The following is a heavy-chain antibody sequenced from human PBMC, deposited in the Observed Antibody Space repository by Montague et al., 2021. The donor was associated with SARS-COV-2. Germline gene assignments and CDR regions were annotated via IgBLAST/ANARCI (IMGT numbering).Heavy chain of an antibody. V-gene: IGHV3-21*01. J-gene: IGHJ4*02. CDR1: GFTFSSYS. CDR3: ARDKYYDILTGYYNY. CDR2: ISSSSSYI. D-gene: IGHD3-9*01. Sequence: SLRLSCAASGFTFSSYSMNWVRQAPGKGLEWVSSISSSSSYIYYADSVKGRFTISRDNAKNSLYLQMNSLRAEDKAVYYCARDKYYDILTGYYNYWGQGTLVTVSS.